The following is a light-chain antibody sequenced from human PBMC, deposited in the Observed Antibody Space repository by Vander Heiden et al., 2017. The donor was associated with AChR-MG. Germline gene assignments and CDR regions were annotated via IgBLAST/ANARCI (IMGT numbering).Light chain of an antibody. CDR1: QSVNNNY. CDR2: DAS. CDR3: HQYVTAPWT. Sequence: ENVLTQSPGTLSLSPGERATLSCRASQSVNNNYLAWYQQKPGRAPRLLIYDASSRATAVPDRFSGSGSGTDFILTISRLEPEDFAVYYCHQYVTAPWTFGQGTTVEIK. J-gene: IGKJ1*01. V-gene: IGKV3-20*01.